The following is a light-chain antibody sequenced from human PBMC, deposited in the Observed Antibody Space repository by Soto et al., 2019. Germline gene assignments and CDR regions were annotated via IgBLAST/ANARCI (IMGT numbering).Light chain of an antibody. CDR3: QHRMNWPLT. CDR2: GAS. J-gene: IGKJ5*01. Sequence: EIVLTQSPGTLYLSPGERATLSCRASQSVSSGYLAWYQQRPGQAPRLLVYGASSRATGIPERFSGSGSETDFTLTISSLEPEDFAVYYCQHRMNWPLTFGQGTRLEIK. CDR1: QSVSSGY. V-gene: IGKV3D-20*02.